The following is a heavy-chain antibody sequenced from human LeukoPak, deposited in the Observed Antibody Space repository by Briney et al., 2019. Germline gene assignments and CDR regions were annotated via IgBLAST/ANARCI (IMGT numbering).Heavy chain of an antibody. J-gene: IGHJ5*02. CDR2: ISGGGGNS. CDR3: ARRYSDSSGYHNWFDP. V-gene: IGHV3-23*01. CDR1: AFTFGSYG. D-gene: IGHD3-22*01. Sequence: PGASLRLSCLAPAFTFGSYGMSWARQAPGKGLEWVSGISGGGGNSDYAASVKARFTISRNDSNNTRYLQMTSLGADDTGVYYCARRYSDSSGYHNWFDPWGQGTLVTVSS.